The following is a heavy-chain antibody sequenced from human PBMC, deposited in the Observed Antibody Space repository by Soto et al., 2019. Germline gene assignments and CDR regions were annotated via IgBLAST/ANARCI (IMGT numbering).Heavy chain of an antibody. V-gene: IGHV1-18*01. CDR1: GYTFTSYG. Sequence: QVQLVQSGAEVKKPGASVKVSCKASGYTFTSYGISWVRQAPGQGLEWMGWISAYNGNTNYAQKLQGRVTMTTDTSTSTAYMELTSLRSDDTAVYYCARSDCSGGSCYSYYFDSWGQGTLVTVSS. D-gene: IGHD2-15*01. CDR3: ARSDCSGGSCYSYYFDS. CDR2: ISAYNGNT. J-gene: IGHJ4*02.